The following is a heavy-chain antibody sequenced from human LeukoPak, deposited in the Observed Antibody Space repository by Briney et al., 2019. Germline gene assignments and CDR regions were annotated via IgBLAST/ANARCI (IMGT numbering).Heavy chain of an antibody. Sequence: TSETLSLTCAVSGYSISSGYYWGWIRQPPGKGLEWIGSIFHSGSPYYNPSLKSRVTISVDPSKNQFSLKLTSVTAADTAVYYCARTIVVIPARWFDPWGQGTLVTVSS. J-gene: IGHJ5*02. CDR1: GYSISSGYY. V-gene: IGHV4-38-2*01. CDR2: IFHSGSP. CDR3: ARTIVVIPARWFDP. D-gene: IGHD2-2*01.